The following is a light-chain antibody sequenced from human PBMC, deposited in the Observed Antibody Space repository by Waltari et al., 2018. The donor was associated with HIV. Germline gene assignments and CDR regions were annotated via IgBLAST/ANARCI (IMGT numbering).Light chain of an antibody. Sequence: QSVLTQPPSASGTPGPRVTISCSGISSNIGRNDVSWYQQFPGTAPKVLMSANNQRPSGVPDRFSASKSGTSASLAISGLHSEDEADYYCATWDDSLNGPLFGGGTKLTVL. CDR2: ANN. V-gene: IGLV1-44*01. CDR1: SSNIGRND. J-gene: IGLJ2*01. CDR3: ATWDDSLNGPL.